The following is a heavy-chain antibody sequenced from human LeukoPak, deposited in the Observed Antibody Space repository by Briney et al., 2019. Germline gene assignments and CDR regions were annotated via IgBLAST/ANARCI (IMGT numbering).Heavy chain of an antibody. CDR2: IKQDGSEK. Sequence: PGGSLRLSCAASGFTFSSYWMSWVRQAPGKGLEWVANIKQDGSEKYYVDSVKGRFTISRDNAKNSLYLQMNSLRAEDTAVYYCAREIVGEAAYYDFWSGYEDYWGQGTLVTVSS. CDR1: GFTFSSYW. D-gene: IGHD3-3*01. J-gene: IGHJ4*02. V-gene: IGHV3-7*01. CDR3: AREIVGEAAYYDFWSGYEDY.